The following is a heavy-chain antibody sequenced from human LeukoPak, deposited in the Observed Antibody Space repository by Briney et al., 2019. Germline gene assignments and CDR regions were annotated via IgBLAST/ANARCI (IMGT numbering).Heavy chain of an antibody. Sequence: ASVKVSCKVSGYTLTELSMHWVRQPPGKGLKWMGRFDPEDGETIYAQKFQGRVTMTADTSTDTAYMELSSLRSEDTAVYYCAGARLAAAATGAFDIWGQGTMVTVSS. D-gene: IGHD6-13*01. CDR1: GYTLTELS. V-gene: IGHV1-24*01. CDR3: AGARLAAAATGAFDI. J-gene: IGHJ3*02. CDR2: FDPEDGET.